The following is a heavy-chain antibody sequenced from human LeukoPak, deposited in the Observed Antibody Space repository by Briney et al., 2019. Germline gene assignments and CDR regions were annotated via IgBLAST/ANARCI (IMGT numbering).Heavy chain of an antibody. D-gene: IGHD6-19*01. Sequence: GGSLRLSCAASGFIFSSYEMNWVRQAPGKGLEWVSYISNSGSYTNYADSVKGRFTISRDNAKNSLYLQMNSLRAEDTAVYYCARSRGAGPGAYFDYWGQGTLITVSS. J-gene: IGHJ4*02. CDR1: GFIFSSYE. CDR2: ISNSGSYT. CDR3: ARSRGAGPGAYFDY. V-gene: IGHV3-48*03.